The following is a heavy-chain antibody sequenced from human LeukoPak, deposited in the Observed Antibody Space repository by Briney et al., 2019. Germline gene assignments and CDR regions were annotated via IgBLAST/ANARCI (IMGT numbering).Heavy chain of an antibody. CDR3: ARETNYFGSGSYFGY. CDR1: GFTFSDYY. CDR2: ISSSSTYT. D-gene: IGHD3-10*01. V-gene: IGHV3-11*06. J-gene: IGHJ4*02. Sequence: KAGGSLRLSCEASGFTFSDYYMTWIRQAPGKGLEWVSHISSSSTYTNYADSVKGRFTISRDNAKNSLYLQMNRLRAEDTAIYYCARETNYFGSGSYFGYWGQGTLVTVSS.